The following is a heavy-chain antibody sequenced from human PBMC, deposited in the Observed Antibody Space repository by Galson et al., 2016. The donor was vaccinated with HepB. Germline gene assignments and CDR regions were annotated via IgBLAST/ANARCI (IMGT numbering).Heavy chain of an antibody. CDR1: GFTVGTSY. D-gene: IGHD2-21*02. CDR3: ARTAHYAFDL. J-gene: IGHJ3*01. V-gene: IGHV3-53*01. CDR2: IFDGGET. Sequence: SLRLSCAASGFTVGTSYVSWVRQAPGRGLEWVSIIFDGGETYHASSVGGRFTISRDNFKNMVFLQMNGLTAEDTAVYYCARTAHYAFDLWGQGTVVTVSS.